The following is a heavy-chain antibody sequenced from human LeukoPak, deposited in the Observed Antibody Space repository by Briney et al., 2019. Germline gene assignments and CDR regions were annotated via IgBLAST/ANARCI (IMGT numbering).Heavy chain of an antibody. CDR2: IYYSGST. CDR1: GVSISSYY. D-gene: IGHD3-22*01. J-gene: IGHJ4*02. CDR3: ARHYYHRSGYFYQDY. Sequence: KPSETLSLTCTVSGVSISSYYWSWIRQPPGKGLEWIGYIYYSGSTNYNPSLKSRVTISVDKSKNQFSLKLSSVTAADTAVYYCARHYYHRSGYFYQDYWGQGTLVTVSS. V-gene: IGHV4-59*08.